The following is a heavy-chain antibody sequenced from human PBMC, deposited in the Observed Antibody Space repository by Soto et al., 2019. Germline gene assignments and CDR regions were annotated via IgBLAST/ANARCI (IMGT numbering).Heavy chain of an antibody. V-gene: IGHV4-39*01. CDR1: GGSISSSSYY. CDR2: IYYSGST. J-gene: IGHJ4*02. CDR3: ARRPTYYYDSSGYDFDY. Sequence: SETLSLTCTVSGGSISSSSYYWGWIRQPPGKGVEWIGSIYYSGSTYYNPSLKSRVTISVDTSKNQFSLKLSSVTAADTAVYYCARRPTYYYDSSGYDFDYWGQGTLVTVSS. D-gene: IGHD3-22*01.